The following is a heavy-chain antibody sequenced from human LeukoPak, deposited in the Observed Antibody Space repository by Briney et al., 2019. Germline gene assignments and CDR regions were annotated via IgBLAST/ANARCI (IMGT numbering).Heavy chain of an antibody. J-gene: IGHJ4*02. Sequence: GGSLRLSCAASGFTFSAYYMGWVRQAPGKGLEWVSYISGSGSTIYYADSVKGRFTISRDNAENSLYLQMNSLRAEDTAVYYCAEYLEWELLGGVDYWGERTLVTVSS. CDR1: GFTFSAYY. D-gene: IGHD1-26*01. V-gene: IGHV3-11*01. CDR3: AEYLEWELLGGVDY. CDR2: ISGSGSTI.